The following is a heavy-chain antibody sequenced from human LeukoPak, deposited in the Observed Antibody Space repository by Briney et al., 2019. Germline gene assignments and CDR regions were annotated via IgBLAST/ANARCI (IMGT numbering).Heavy chain of an antibody. J-gene: IGHJ4*02. D-gene: IGHD5-12*01. Sequence: GGSLRLSCAASGFTFSSYTMNWVRQAPGKGLEWVSIISSGSSYIHYADSVKGRFTISRDNAKNSLYLQMNSLRAEDTAVYYCARDLMDIAYRGAFYYWGQGTLVTVSS. CDR1: GFTFSSYT. V-gene: IGHV3-21*04. CDR3: ARDLMDIAYRGAFYY. CDR2: ISSGSSYI.